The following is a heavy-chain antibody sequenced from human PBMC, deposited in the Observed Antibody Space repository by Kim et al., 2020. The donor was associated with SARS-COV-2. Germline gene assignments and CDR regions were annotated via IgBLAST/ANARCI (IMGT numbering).Heavy chain of an antibody. D-gene: IGHD3-3*01. V-gene: IGHV3-30*02. J-gene: IGHJ4*02. Sequence: GRFTISRDNSKNTLYLQMNSLRAEDTAVYYCAKDPSITIFGVVIPHFDYWGQGTLVTVSS. CDR3: AKDPSITIFGVVIPHFDY.